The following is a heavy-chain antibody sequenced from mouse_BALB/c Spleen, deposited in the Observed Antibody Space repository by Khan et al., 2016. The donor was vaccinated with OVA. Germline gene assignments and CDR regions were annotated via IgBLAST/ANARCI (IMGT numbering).Heavy chain of an antibody. Sequence: EVQLQESGPGLVKPSQSLSLTCTVTGYSITTDYAWNWIRQFPGNKLEWMGFIRYSGNTKYNPSLKSRISITRDTSKNQSFLQLKSVTTEDTARNYCARVYGGDFDYWGQGTTLTVSS. CDR2: IRYSGNT. CDR3: ARVYGGDFDY. CDR1: GYSITTDYA. D-gene: IGHD1-1*01. V-gene: IGHV3-2*02. J-gene: IGHJ2*01.